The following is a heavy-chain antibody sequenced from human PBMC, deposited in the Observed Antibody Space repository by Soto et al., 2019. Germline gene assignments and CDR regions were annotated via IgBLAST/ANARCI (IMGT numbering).Heavy chain of an antibody. Sequence: EVHLVESGGGLVQPGGSLRLSCAASGFTVSSSYMGWVRRAPGKGLEWVSSIYADGNTYYADSVRGRFTISTDSSKDTLYLQRNSLRVDDTAMYYCARHVGHYWYFDLWGRGTLVTVSS. D-gene: IGHD1-26*01. J-gene: IGHJ2*01. CDR1: GFTVSSSY. CDR3: ARHVGHYWYFDL. V-gene: IGHV3-66*04. CDR2: IYADGNT.